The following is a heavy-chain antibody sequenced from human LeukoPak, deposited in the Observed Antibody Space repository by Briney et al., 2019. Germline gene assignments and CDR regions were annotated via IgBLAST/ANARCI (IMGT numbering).Heavy chain of an antibody. CDR1: GGTFSSYA. CDR2: IIPIFGTA. J-gene: IGHJ5*02. Sequence: SVKVSCTAFGGTFSSYAISWVRQAPGQGLEWMGGIIPIFGTANYAQKFQGRVTITADESTSTAYMELSSLRSEDTAVYYCARDRTLGGYNWFDPWGQGTLVTVSS. V-gene: IGHV1-69*01. CDR3: ARDRTLGGYNWFDP. D-gene: IGHD2-15*01.